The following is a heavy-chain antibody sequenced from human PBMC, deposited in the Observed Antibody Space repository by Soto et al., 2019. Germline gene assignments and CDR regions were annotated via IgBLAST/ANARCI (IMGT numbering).Heavy chain of an antibody. CDR2: ISSDGGDK. CDR1: GFTFSSYA. D-gene: IGHD3-9*01. CDR3: ARDHANYDIFTGADY. J-gene: IGHJ4*02. V-gene: IGHV3-30*03. Sequence: PGGSLRLSCAASGFTFSSYAMHWVRQAPGKGLEWVAVISSDGGDKYHADSVKGRFTISRDNSKNTLYLQMNSLRAEDTAVYYCARDHANYDIFTGADYWGQGTLVTVSS.